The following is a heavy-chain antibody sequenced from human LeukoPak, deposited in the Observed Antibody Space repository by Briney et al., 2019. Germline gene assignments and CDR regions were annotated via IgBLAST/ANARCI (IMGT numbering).Heavy chain of an antibody. CDR1: GFTFSSYG. V-gene: IGHV3-33*01. CDR3: ARGQRGLQPAAHSDV. Sequence: GRSLRLSCAASGFTFSSYGMHWVRQAPAKGLEWVAVIRYDGSNKYYADSVKGRYTISRDNSKNTLYLQMNSLRAEDTAVYHCARGQRGLQPAAHSDVWGKGTTVTVSS. CDR2: IRYDGSNK. J-gene: IGHJ6*04. D-gene: IGHD2-2*01.